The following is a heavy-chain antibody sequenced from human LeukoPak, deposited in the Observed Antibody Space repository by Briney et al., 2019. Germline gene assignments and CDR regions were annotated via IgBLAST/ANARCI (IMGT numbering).Heavy chain of an antibody. D-gene: IGHD3-22*01. Sequence: ASVKVSCKASGYTFTGYYMHWVRQAPGQGLEWMGWINPNSGGTNYAQKFQGRVTMTRDTSISTAYMELRSLRSDDTAVYYCARVHYDSSGYIDAFDIWGQGTMVTVSS. CDR3: ARVHYDSSGYIDAFDI. CDR2: INPNSGGT. V-gene: IGHV1-2*02. J-gene: IGHJ3*02. CDR1: GYTFTGYY.